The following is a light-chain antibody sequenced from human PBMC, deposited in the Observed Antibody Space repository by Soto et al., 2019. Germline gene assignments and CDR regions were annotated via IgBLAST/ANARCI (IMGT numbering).Light chain of an antibody. CDR1: QSVSSSY. Sequence: ELVLTQSPCTLSLSPGERATLSCRARQSVSSSYLAWYQQKPGHAPSLLIYGASSRATGIPDRFSGSGSGTGFTLTISRPDPEDFAVYYCQQYGSSRTFGQGTKVDIK. V-gene: IGKV3-20*01. CDR3: QQYGSSRT. J-gene: IGKJ1*01. CDR2: GAS.